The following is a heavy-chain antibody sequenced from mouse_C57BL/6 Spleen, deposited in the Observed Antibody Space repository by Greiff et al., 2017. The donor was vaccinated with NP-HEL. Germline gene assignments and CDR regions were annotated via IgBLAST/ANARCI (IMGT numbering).Heavy chain of an antibody. D-gene: IGHD2-4*01. Sequence: EVKLVESGGGLVKPGGSLKLSCAASGFTFSDYGMHWVRQAPEKGLEWVAYIRSGSSTIYYADTVKGRFTISRDNAKNTLFLQMTSLRSEDTAMYYCARSDYDFFAYWGQGTLVTVSA. CDR1: GFTFSDYG. CDR2: IRSGSSTI. CDR3: ARSDYDFFAY. V-gene: IGHV5-17*01. J-gene: IGHJ3*01.